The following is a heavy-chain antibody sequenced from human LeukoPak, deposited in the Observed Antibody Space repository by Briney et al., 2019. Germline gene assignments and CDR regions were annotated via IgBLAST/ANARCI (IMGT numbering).Heavy chain of an antibody. CDR2: IRYDGSNK. J-gene: IGHJ4*02. CDR1: GFTFSSYG. D-gene: IGHD3-3*01. Sequence: PGGSLRLSCAASGFTFSSYGTPWVRQAPGKGLEWVAFIRYDGSNKYYAHSVKGRFTVSRDNSKNTLYLQMNSLRTEDTAVYYCAKGAYDFWNDWGQGTLVTVSS. CDR3: AKGAYDFWND. V-gene: IGHV3-30*02.